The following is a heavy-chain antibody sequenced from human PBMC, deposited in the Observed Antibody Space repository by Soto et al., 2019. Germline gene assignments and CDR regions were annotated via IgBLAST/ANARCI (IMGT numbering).Heavy chain of an antibody. D-gene: IGHD1-26*01. J-gene: IGHJ3*02. V-gene: IGHV3-21*01. CDR3: AREVYSGSYSDPFDI. CDR2: IGSSSSYI. CDR1: GFTFSSYS. Sequence: GSLRLSCAASGFTFSSYSMNWVRQAPGKGLEWVSSIGSSSSYIYYADSVKGRFTISRDNAKNSLYLQMNSLRAEDTAVYYCAREVYSGSYSDPFDIWGQGTMVTVSS.